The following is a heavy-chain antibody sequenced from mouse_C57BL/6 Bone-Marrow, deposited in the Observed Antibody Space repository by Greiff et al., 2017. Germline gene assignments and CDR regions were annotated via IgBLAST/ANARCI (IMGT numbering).Heavy chain of an antibody. CDR2: ISYDGSN. V-gene: IGHV3-6*01. Sequence: VQLKESGPGLVKPSQSLSLTCSVTGYSITSGYYWNWIRQFPGNKLEWMGYISYDGSNNYNPSLKNRISITRDTSKNQFFLKLNSVTTEDTATYYCARKDSSGYLAWFAYWGQGTLVTVSA. J-gene: IGHJ3*01. CDR3: ARKDSSGYLAWFAY. D-gene: IGHD3-2*02. CDR1: GYSITSGYY.